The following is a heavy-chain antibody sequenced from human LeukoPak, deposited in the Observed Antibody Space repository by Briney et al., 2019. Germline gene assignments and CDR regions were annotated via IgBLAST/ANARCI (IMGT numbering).Heavy chain of an antibody. Sequence: PGGSLRLSCAASGFSFSSFGMHWVRQAPGKGLEWVAYIHTDVTTTYYADSVKGRFTISRDNAKNTLYLQMNSLRAEDTAVYYCTRDSAHSGDYWGQGTLVTVSS. CDR3: TRDSAHSGDY. V-gene: IGHV3-30*02. J-gene: IGHJ4*02. D-gene: IGHD2-15*01. CDR2: IHTDVTTT. CDR1: GFSFSSFG.